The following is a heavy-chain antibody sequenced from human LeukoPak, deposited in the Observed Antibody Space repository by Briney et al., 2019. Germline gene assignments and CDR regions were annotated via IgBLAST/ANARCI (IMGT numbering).Heavy chain of an antibody. CDR3: SRGLDSRKLGY. V-gene: IGHV4-31*03. D-gene: IGHD3-22*01. CDR1: GASFSSGDQY. CDR2: IHPSGAL. J-gene: IGHJ4*02. Sequence: SQTLSLTCTVSGASFSSGDQYWNWIRQRPGEGLEWIGSIHPSGALYNNPSLESRVTISIDTSKNQFSLNLNSVTAADTAVYFCSRGLDSRKLGYWGQGTLVTVSS.